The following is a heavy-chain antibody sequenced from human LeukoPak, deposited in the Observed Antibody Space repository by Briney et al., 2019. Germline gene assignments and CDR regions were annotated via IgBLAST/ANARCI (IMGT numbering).Heavy chain of an antibody. CDR1: GFTFSTYW. V-gene: IGHV3-7*01. CDR2: INQDGNQK. J-gene: IGHJ4*02. D-gene: IGHD3-22*01. CDR3: VTTDSSGSRAN. Sequence: GGSLRLSCAASGFTFSTYWMTWVRQAPGKGLEWVANINQDGNQKYYVDSVKGRFTISRDNAKNSLYLQMNSLRAEDTAVYYCVTTDSSGSRANWGQGTLVTVSS.